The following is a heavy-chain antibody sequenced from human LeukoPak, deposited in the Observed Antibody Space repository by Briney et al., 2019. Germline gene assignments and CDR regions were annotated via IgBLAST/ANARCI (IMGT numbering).Heavy chain of an antibody. Sequence: PGGSLRLTCAASGFTFSTFAMIWVRQPPGKGLEWVSSIFPSGGEIHYADSVRGRFTISRDNSKNTLFLQMNNLRAEDTAVYYCTKDKSMVRELDYWGQGTLVTVSS. J-gene: IGHJ4*02. CDR3: TKDKSMVRELDY. D-gene: IGHD3-10*01. V-gene: IGHV3-23*01. CDR2: IFPSGGEI. CDR1: GFTFSTFA.